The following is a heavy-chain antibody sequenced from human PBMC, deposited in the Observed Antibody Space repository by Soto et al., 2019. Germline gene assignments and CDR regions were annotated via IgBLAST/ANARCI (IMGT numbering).Heavy chain of an antibody. V-gene: IGHV1-18*01. CDR1: GYTFTSYG. CDR2: ISAYNGNT. J-gene: IGHJ4*02. CDR3: AREPNYFDY. Sequence: QVQLVQSGAEVKKPGASVKVSCKASGYTFTSYGISWVRQAPGQGLEWMGWISAYNGNTKYAQKLQGRVTMTTDTSTSTAYIELRSLRSADPAGYYCAREPNYFDYWGQGTLVTVSS.